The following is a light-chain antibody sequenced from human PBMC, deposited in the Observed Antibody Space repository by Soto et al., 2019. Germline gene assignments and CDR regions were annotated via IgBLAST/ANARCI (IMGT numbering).Light chain of an antibody. J-gene: IGLJ7*01. V-gene: IGLV3-21*04. CDR1: NIGSKS. Sequence: SYELTQPPSVSGAPGKTARITCGGNNIGSKSVHWYQQKPGQAPVLVIYYDSDRPSGIPERFSGSNSGNTATLTISRVEAGDEADYYCQVWDSSSDHPVFGGGTQLT. CDR2: YDS. CDR3: QVWDSSSDHPV.